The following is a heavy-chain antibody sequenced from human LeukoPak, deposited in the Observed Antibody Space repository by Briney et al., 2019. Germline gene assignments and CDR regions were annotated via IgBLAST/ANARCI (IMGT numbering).Heavy chain of an antibody. CDR3: ARGFGESAFDI. V-gene: IGHV3-30-3*01. D-gene: IGHD3-10*01. J-gene: IGHJ3*02. CDR2: IPYDGSSQ. Sequence: QTGGSLRLSCAASGFTFSDYAMHWVRQAPGRGLEWVAVIPYDGSSQYYADSVKGRFTISRDNSKTTLFLQVISLRPEDTAVYYCARGFGESAFDIWGQGTMVTVSS. CDR1: GFTFSDYA.